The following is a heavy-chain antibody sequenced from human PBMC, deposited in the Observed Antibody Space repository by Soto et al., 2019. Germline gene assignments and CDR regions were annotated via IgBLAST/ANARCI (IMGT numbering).Heavy chain of an antibody. J-gene: IGHJ6*02. CDR3: ARPSVGATTFVSLGGKYYYYYGMDV. V-gene: IGHV4-31*03. Sequence: PSETLSLTCTVSGGSISSGGYYWSWIRQHPGKGLEWIGYIYYSGSTYYNPPLKSRVTISVDTSKNQFSLKLSSVTAADTAVYYCARPSVGATTFVSLGGKYYYYYGMDVWGQGTTVTVSS. D-gene: IGHD1-26*01. CDR1: GGSISSGGYY. CDR2: IYYSGST.